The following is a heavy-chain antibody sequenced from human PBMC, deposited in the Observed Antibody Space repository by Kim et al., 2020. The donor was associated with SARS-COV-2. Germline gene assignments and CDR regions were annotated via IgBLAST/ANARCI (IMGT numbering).Heavy chain of an antibody. Sequence: GGSLRLSCAASGLNFTNNAMSWVRQAPGRGLEWVSTIRARAETTYYADSVNGRFTISRDSSKHTLYLQLNSLRAEDTAVYYCAKDRGGSGWHDFDYWGQG. CDR1: GLNFTNNA. CDR3: AKDRGGSGWHDFDY. CDR2: IRARAETT. V-gene: IGHV3-23*01. D-gene: IGHD6-19*01. J-gene: IGHJ4*02.